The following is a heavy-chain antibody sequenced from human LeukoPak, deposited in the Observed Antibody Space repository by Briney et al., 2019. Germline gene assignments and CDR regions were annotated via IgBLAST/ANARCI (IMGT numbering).Heavy chain of an antibody. Sequence: GGSLRLSCPTSGFTFSSHGMHWVRQAPGKGLEWVAVIWIDGSNEYYADSVKGRFTISRDNSKDTLYLEMTSLWAEDTAVYYCARDSRSDDTGGLDVWGKGTTVTVSS. D-gene: IGHD3-10*01. J-gene: IGHJ6*04. CDR2: IWIDGSNE. CDR3: ARDSRSDDTGGLDV. V-gene: IGHV3-33*01. CDR1: GFTFSSHG.